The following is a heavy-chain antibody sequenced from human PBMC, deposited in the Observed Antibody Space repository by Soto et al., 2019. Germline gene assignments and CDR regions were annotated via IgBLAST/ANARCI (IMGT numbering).Heavy chain of an antibody. CDR1: GGTFSSYA. D-gene: IGHD3-10*01. J-gene: IGHJ4*02. Sequence: QVELVQSGAEVKKPGSSVKVSCKASGGTFSSYAISLVRQAPGQGLEWMGGIIPIFGTANYAKKFQGRVTIPANESTSTAYMEMSSLRTEDTAVYNCAREGSYGSYFESWGQGTLVTVSS. V-gene: IGHV1-69*01. CDR2: IIPIFGTA. CDR3: AREGSYGSYFES.